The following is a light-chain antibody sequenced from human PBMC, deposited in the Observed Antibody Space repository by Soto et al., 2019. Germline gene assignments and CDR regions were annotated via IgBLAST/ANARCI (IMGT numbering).Light chain of an antibody. CDR2: WAS. CDR3: QHFFTTPLT. J-gene: IGKJ4*01. CDR1: QSILYRSNGKDY. V-gene: IGKV4-1*01. Sequence: DIVMTQSPDSLSVSLGERATINCKPSQSILYRSNGKDYLAWYQQKPGHPPKLLIYWASTRESGVPDRFSGSGSGTDFTLTISSLQAEDVAVYYCQHFFTTPLTFGGGTRVEI.